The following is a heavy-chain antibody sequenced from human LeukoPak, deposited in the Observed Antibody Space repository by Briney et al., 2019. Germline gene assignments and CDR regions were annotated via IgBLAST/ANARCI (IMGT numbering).Heavy chain of an antibody. J-gene: IGHJ4*02. CDR1: GGSFSGYF. Sequence: SETLSLTCAVYGGSFSGYFWSWIRQPPGKGLEWIGEINHSGSTNYNPSLKSRVTISVDTSKNQFSLKLSSVTAADTAVYYCARHRYGSVTRCFGFWGQGTLVTVSS. V-gene: IGHV4-34*01. CDR2: INHSGST. CDR3: ARHRYGSVTRCFGF. D-gene: IGHD2-2*01.